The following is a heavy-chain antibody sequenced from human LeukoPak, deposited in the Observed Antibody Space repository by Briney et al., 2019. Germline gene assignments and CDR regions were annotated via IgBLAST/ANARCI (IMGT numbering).Heavy chain of an antibody. V-gene: IGHV1-69*05. CDR1: GGTFSSYA. CDR2: IIPIFGTA. D-gene: IGHD3-22*01. Sequence: GASVKVSCKASGGTFSSYAISWVRQAPGQGLEWMGWIIPIFGTANYAQKFQGRVTITTDESTSTAYMELSSLRSEDTAVYYCARDIDRSSGYYRQRNWFDPWGQGTLVTVSS. CDR3: ARDIDRSSGYYRQRNWFDP. J-gene: IGHJ5*02.